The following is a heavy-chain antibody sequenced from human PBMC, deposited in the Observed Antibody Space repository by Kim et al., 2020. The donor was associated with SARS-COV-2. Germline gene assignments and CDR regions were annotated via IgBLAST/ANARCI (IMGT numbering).Heavy chain of an antibody. D-gene: IGHD3-9*01. J-gene: IGHJ6*02. Sequence: GGSLRLSCAASGFTFSSYSMNWVRQAPGKGLEWVSSISSSSSYIYYADSVKGRFTISRDNAKNSLYLQMNSLRAEDTAVYYCARERLRYFDWLPPYYYGMGVWGQGTTGTVSS. CDR2: ISSSSSYI. CDR1: GFTFSSYS. CDR3: ARERLRYFDWLPPYYYGMGV. V-gene: IGHV3-21*01.